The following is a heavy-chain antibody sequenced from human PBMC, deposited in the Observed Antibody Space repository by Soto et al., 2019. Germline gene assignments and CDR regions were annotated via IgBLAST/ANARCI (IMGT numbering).Heavy chain of an antibody. D-gene: IGHD3-3*01. CDR2: IYYSGST. CDR1: GGSISSYY. Sequence: PSETLSLTCTVSGGSISSYYWSWIRQPPGKGLEWIGYIYYSGSTNYNPSLKSRVTISVDTSKNQFSLKLSSVTAADTAVYYCARGGSYDFWSGLNYYYYGMDVWGQGTTVTVSS. V-gene: IGHV4-59*01. CDR3: ARGGSYDFWSGLNYYYYGMDV. J-gene: IGHJ6*02.